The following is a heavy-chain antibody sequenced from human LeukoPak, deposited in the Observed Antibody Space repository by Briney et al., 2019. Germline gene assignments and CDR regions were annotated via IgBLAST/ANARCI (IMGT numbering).Heavy chain of an antibody. V-gene: IGHV4-59*01. CDR1: GGSISSYY. Sequence: SETLSLTCTVSGGSISSYYWSWIRQPPGKGLEWIGYTYYSGSTNYNPSLKSRVTISVDTSKNQFSLKLSSVTAADTAVYYCARDTFWSGYFDYWGQGTLVTVSS. CDR2: TYYSGST. D-gene: IGHD3-3*01. CDR3: ARDTFWSGYFDY. J-gene: IGHJ4*02.